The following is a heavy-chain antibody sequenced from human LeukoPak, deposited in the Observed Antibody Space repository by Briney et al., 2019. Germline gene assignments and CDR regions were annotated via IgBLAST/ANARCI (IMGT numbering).Heavy chain of an antibody. V-gene: IGHV3-48*03. Sequence: PGGSLRLSCAASGLTFTNYEMNWVGQAPGKGLEGVSYISRRGSTIYYADSVKGRFTISRDNAKKSLYLQMNSLRAEDTAVYYCARAYCSDGKCYFDDWGQGTLVTVSS. CDR2: ISRRGSTI. D-gene: IGHD2-15*01. CDR1: GLTFTNYE. J-gene: IGHJ4*02. CDR3: ARAYCSDGKCYFDD.